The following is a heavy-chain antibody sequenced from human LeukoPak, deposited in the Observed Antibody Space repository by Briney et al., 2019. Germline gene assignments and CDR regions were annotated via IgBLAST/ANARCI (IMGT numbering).Heavy chain of an antibody. V-gene: IGHV1-69*06. Sequence: ASVKVSCKASGGTFSSYAISWVRQAPGQGLEWMGGIIPIFGTANYAQKFQGRVTITADKSTSTAYMELSSLRSEDTAVYYCARLYSSGGYWYFDLWGRGTLVTVSS. CDR2: IIPIFGTA. D-gene: IGHD6-19*01. CDR3: ARLYSSGGYWYFDL. J-gene: IGHJ2*01. CDR1: GGTFSSYA.